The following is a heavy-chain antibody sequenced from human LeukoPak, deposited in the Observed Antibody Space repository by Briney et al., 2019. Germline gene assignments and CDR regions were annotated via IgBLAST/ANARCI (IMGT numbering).Heavy chain of an antibody. J-gene: IGHJ4*02. CDR3: AKDRSTGWYAGFDS. V-gene: IGHV3-30*18. CDR1: GFTFSNYG. D-gene: IGHD6-19*01. Sequence: EGSLRLSCAASGFTFSNYGMHWVRQAPGKRLEWVAFISYDGINKYSADSVKGRFTISRDNSKNTLYLQMNSLSAEDTAVFYCAKDRSTGWYAGFDSWGQGTLLTVSS. CDR2: ISYDGINK.